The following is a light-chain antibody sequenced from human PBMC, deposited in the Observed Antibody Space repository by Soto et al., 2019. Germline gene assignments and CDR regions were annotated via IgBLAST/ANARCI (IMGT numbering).Light chain of an antibody. CDR3: HQRQSWPRT. J-gene: IGKJ1*01. V-gene: IGKV3-11*01. Sequence: EIVLTQSPATLSSFPGDRVTLSCRASQYINTRLAWYQHRPGQAPILLIYQTSIRAAGIPARFSASGSGTDFNLTISDVQPEDFALYYCHQRQSWPRTFGQGTKVAI. CDR1: QYINTR. CDR2: QTS.